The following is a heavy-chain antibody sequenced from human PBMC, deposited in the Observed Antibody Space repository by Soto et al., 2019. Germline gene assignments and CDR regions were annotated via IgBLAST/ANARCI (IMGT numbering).Heavy chain of an antibody. CDR3: ARGWDCRHSTCPYQSFDI. Sequence: PSETLSLTCSVSGDSVSSGEYYWGWVRQPPGEGLEWLGNMYFGGNTHKNPSLKSRVIMSVDTSKNQFSLTLISVTAADTAVYYCARGWDCRHSTCPYQSFDIWGQGSLVTVSS. J-gene: IGHJ4*02. D-gene: IGHD1-26*01. V-gene: IGHV4-39*01. CDR1: GDSVSSGEYY. CDR2: MYFGGNT.